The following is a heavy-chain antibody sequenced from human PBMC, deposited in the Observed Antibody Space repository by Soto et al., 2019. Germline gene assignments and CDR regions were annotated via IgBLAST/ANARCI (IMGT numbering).Heavy chain of an antibody. Sequence: QVQLVQSGTEVKKPGSSVKVSCKASGDTFSFYTINWVRQAPGLGLEWLGRINPIVSMSDYAQKFQGRVSTTADKSTTTAYRELRSLRSDDTAMYFWAASYGSGYRAFDYWGQGALVIVSS. V-gene: IGHV1-69*02. D-gene: IGHD3-10*01. CDR3: AASYGSGYRAFDY. CDR1: GDTFSFYT. CDR2: INPIVSMS. J-gene: IGHJ4*02.